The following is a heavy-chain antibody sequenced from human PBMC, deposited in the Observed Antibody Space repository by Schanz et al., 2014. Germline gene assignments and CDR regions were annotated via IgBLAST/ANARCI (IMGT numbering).Heavy chain of an antibody. J-gene: IGHJ6*03. Sequence: QAQLMQSGPELKRPGSSVKVSCTASGGTFSSYTISWIRQAPGQGLEWMGRIIPVLAIANYAQNFQGRVTITADKSTSTAYMELTSLRSEDTAVYYCAGTYCSSTSCYTGYYYMDVWGKGTTVTVSS. CDR2: IIPVLAIA. CDR3: AGTYCSSTSCYTGYYYMDV. D-gene: IGHD2-2*02. V-gene: IGHV1-69*02. CDR1: GGTFSSYT.